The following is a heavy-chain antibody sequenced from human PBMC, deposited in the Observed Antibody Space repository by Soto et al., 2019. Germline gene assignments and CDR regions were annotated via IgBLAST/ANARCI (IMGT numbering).Heavy chain of an antibody. CDR2: ISSSSSYI. J-gene: IGHJ6*03. CDR3: ARDEPAASYYYYYYMDV. V-gene: IGHV3-21*01. CDR1: GFTFSSYS. Sequence: GSLRLSCAASGFTFSSYSMNWVRQAPGKGLEWVSSISSSSSYIYYADSVKGRFTISRDNAKNSLYLQMNSLRAEDTAVYYCARDEPAASYYYYYYMDVWGKGTTVTVSS. D-gene: IGHD2-2*01.